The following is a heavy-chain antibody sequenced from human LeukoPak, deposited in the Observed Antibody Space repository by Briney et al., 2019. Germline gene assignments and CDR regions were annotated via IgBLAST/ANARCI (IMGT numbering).Heavy chain of an antibody. V-gene: IGHV3-7*03. CDR1: GFTFSTYW. Sequence: GGSLRLSCAASGFTFSTYWMSWVRQAPGKGLECVANIKRDGSEKYYVDSVKGRFTIYRDDAKSSLYLQMNSLRAEDTAVYFCARVYTGNRWHFDYWGQGTLVTVSS. J-gene: IGHJ4*02. CDR2: IKRDGSEK. D-gene: IGHD2-2*02. CDR3: ARVYTGNRWHFDY.